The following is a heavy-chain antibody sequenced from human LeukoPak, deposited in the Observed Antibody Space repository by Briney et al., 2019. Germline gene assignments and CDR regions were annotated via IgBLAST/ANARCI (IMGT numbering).Heavy chain of an antibody. Sequence: ASVKVSCKASGYTFTGYYMHWVRQAPGQGLEWMGWINPNSGGTNYAQEFQGRVTMTRDTSISTAYMELSRLRSDDTAVYYCARDWANTIFGVVLYFDYWGQGTLVTVSS. CDR1: GYTFTGYY. CDR3: ARDWANTIFGVVLYFDY. D-gene: IGHD3-3*01. V-gene: IGHV1-2*02. CDR2: INPNSGGT. J-gene: IGHJ4*02.